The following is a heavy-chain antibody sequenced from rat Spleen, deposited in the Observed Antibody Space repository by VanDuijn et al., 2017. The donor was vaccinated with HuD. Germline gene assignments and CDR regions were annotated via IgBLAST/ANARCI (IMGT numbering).Heavy chain of an antibody. V-gene: IGHV5-29*01. CDR3: ARHGRGERTYYYVLDA. CDR1: GFTFSNYD. D-gene: IGHD4-3*01. J-gene: IGHJ4*01. CDR2: ISYDGTNT. Sequence: EVQLVESGGGLVQPGGSLKLYCAASGFTFSNYDMAWVRQAPTKGLEWVATISYDGTNTYYRDSVKGRFTISRHDAKSTLYLQMDSLQSEDTATYYCARHGRGERTYYYVLDAWGQGASVTVSS.